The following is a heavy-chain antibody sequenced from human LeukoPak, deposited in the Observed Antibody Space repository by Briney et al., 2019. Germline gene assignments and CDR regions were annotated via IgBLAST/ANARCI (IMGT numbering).Heavy chain of an antibody. J-gene: IGHJ4*02. D-gene: IGHD2-15*01. CDR3: AKAEVVAATRSPGDY. Sequence: GGSLRLSCAASGFTFSSYAMTWVGQAQGKGLGWVAVISYDGSNKYYADSVKGRFTISRDNSKNTLYLQMNSLRAEDTAVYYCAKAEVVAATRSPGDYWGQGTLVTVSS. V-gene: IGHV3-30*18. CDR2: ISYDGSNK. CDR1: GFTFSSYA.